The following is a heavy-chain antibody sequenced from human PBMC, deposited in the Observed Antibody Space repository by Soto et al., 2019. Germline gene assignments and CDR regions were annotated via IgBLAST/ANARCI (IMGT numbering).Heavy chain of an antibody. J-gene: IGHJ4*01. CDR2: TYYRSKWYY. CDR3: SRGEQYTARITVY. CDR1: GDSVSSNSAG. V-gene: IGHV6-1*01. Sequence: SQTLSLTCAITGDSVSSNSAGWSWVRQSPSRGLEWLGRTYYRSKWYYEYAVSVRGRITINPDTSKNQYSLQLNSVTPEDTAVYFCSRGEQYTARITVYRGQGPLLSLSS. D-gene: IGHD1-26*01.